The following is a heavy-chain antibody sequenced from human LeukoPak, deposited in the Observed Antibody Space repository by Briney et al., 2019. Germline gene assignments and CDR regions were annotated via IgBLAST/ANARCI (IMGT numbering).Heavy chain of an antibody. V-gene: IGHV3-23*01. J-gene: IGHJ4*02. Sequence: PGGSLRLSCAASGLTFSGSAVSWVRQAPGKGLEWVSLISGSGNSTYYADSVKGRFTISRDNSKNMLYLQINSLRAENTAVYYFAKVLVLVSANRYYFDYWGQGTLVTVSS. D-gene: IGHD2-15*01. CDR1: GLTFSGSA. CDR3: AKVLVLVSANRYYFDY. CDR2: ISGSGNST.